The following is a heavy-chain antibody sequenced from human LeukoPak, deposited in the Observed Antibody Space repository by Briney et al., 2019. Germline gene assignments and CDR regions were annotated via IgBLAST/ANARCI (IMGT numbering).Heavy chain of an antibody. CDR2: IYYSGST. Sequence: PSQTLSLTCTVAGPSISSSSYCWGWIRQPPGKGLEWIGSIYYSGSTYYNPSLKSRVTISVDTSKNQFSLKLSSVTAADTAVYYCAREGDPPYYRMDVWGQGTTGTVSS. CDR3: AREGDPPYYRMDV. J-gene: IGHJ6*02. D-gene: IGHD2-21*02. V-gene: IGHV4-39*07. CDR1: GPSISSSSYC.